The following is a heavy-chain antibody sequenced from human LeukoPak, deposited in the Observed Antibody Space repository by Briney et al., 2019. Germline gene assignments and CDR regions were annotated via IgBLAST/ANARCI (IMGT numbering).Heavy chain of an antibody. V-gene: IGHV4-39*07. J-gene: IGHJ3*01. CDR2: IRYTGTT. CDR1: SGSISSTTYY. D-gene: IGHD1-26*01. CDR3: ARDRGSYYRHDAFDL. Sequence: PSETLSLTCTVSSGSISSTTYYWGWIRQPPGKGLEWIGSIRYTGTTYYNPSLKTRVTISLDTSKNQFSLKMTSVTAADSAVYYCARDRGSYYRHDAFDLWAKGQWSPSLQ.